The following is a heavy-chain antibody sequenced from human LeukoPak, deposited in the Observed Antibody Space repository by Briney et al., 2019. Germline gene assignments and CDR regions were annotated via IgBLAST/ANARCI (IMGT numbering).Heavy chain of an antibody. Sequence: PGGSLRLSCAASGFTVSSNYMSWVRQAPGKGLEWVSVIYSGGSTYYADSVKGRFTISRDNSKNTLYLQMSSLRAEDTAVYYCARAGTVRGYSYVSGMDVWGQGTTVTVSS. CDR1: GFTVSSNY. V-gene: IGHV3-53*01. J-gene: IGHJ6*02. D-gene: IGHD5-18*01. CDR3: ARAGTVRGYSYVSGMDV. CDR2: IYSGGST.